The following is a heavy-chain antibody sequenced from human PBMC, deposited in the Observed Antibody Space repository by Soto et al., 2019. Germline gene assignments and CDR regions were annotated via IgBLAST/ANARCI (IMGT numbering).Heavy chain of an antibody. CDR1: GGSISSYY. Sequence: SETLSLTCTVSGGSISSYYWSWIRQPPGKGLEWIGYIYYSGSTNYNPSLKSRVTISVDTSKNQFSLKLSSVTAADTAVYYCARDSRTERPFDYWGQGTLVTVSS. J-gene: IGHJ4*02. V-gene: IGHV4-59*01. CDR2: IYYSGST. D-gene: IGHD1-1*01. CDR3: ARDSRTERPFDY.